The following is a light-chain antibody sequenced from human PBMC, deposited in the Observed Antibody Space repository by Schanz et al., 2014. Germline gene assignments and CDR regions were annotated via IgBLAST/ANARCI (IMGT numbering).Light chain of an antibody. CDR3: CSYAGTYTLL. CDR2: DVS. J-gene: IGLJ2*01. Sequence: QSVLTQQRKGGGATGQSVTISGNGTSSEVGGYNYVSWYQQHTGKAPKLMIYDVSKRPSGVPDRFSGSKPGNTASLTISGLQAEDEADYYCCSYAGTYTLLFGGGPPLTVL. V-gene: IGLV2-11*01. CDR1: SSEVGGYNY.